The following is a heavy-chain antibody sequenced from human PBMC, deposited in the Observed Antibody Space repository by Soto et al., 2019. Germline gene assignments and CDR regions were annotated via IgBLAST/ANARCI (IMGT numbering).Heavy chain of an antibody. Sequence: ASVKVSCKASGYTFTSYDINWVRQAPGQGLEWMGWISAYNGNTNYAQKLQGRVTMTTDTSTSTAYMELRSLRSDDTAVYYCARVTVAGYNWFDPWGQGTLVTVSS. CDR3: ARVTVAGYNWFDP. CDR2: ISAYNGNT. V-gene: IGHV1-18*01. J-gene: IGHJ5*02. D-gene: IGHD6-19*01. CDR1: GYTFTSYD.